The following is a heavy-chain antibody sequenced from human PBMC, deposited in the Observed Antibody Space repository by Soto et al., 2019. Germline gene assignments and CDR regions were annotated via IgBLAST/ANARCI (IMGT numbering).Heavy chain of an antibody. Sequence: ASVKVSCKASGYTFTSYGISWVRQAPGQGLEWMGWISAYNGNTNYAQKLQGRVTMTTDTSTSTAYMELRSLRSDDTAVYYCARVGAAAAFRYYFDYWGQGTLVTVSS. CDR2: ISAYNGNT. V-gene: IGHV1-18*01. CDR1: GYTFTSYG. CDR3: ARVGAAAAFRYYFDY. D-gene: IGHD6-13*01. J-gene: IGHJ4*02.